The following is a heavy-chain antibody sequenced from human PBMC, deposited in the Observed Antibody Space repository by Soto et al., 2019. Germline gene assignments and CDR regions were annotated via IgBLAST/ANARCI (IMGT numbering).Heavy chain of an antibody. Sequence: EVQLVESGGVVVQPGGSLRLSCAASGFTFDDYTMHWVRQAPGKGLEWVSLISWDGGGTTYADSVKGRFTISRDNSKNSLYLQMNSLRTEDTAFYYCAKDISRSRLSDGMDVWGQGTTVTVSS. V-gene: IGHV3-43*01. CDR2: ISWDGGGT. CDR3: AKDISRSRLSDGMDV. D-gene: IGHD6-13*01. CDR1: GFTFDDYT. J-gene: IGHJ6*02.